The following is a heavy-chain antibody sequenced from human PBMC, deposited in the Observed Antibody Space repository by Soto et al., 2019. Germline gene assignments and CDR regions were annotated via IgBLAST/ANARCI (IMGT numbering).Heavy chain of an antibody. V-gene: IGHV4-39*07. J-gene: IGHJ5*02. CDR3: ARSEQRVGFDP. D-gene: IGHD1-26*01. CDR2: IYYSGST. CDR1: GGSISSSSYY. Sequence: SETLSLTCTVSGGSISSSSYYWGWIRQPPGKGLEWIGSIYYSGSTSYNPSLKSRVTISVDTSKNQFSLKLSSVTAADTAVYYCARSEQRVGFDPWGQGTLVTVSS.